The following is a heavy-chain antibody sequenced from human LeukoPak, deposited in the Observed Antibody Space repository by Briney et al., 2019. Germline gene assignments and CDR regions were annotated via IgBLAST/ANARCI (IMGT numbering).Heavy chain of an antibody. CDR2: ISGSGGST. CDR1: GFTFSSYA. J-gene: IGHJ5*02. CDR3: AKEHVLRYFDWLTNWFDP. Sequence: GGSLRLSCAASGFTFSSYAMSWVRQAPGKGLEWVSAISGSGGSTYYADSVKGRFTISRDNSKNTLYLQMNSLRAEDTAVYYCAKEHVLRYFDWLTNWFDPWGQGTLVTVSS. D-gene: IGHD3-9*01. V-gene: IGHV3-23*01.